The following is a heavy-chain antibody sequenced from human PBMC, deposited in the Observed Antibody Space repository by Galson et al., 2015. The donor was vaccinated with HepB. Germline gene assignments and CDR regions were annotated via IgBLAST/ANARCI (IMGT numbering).Heavy chain of an antibody. Sequence: SLRLSCAAPGFTFSSYGMHWVRQAPGKGLEWVAVIWYDGSNKYYADSVKGRFTISRDNSKNTLYLQMNSLRAEDTAVYYCARGGRYYYDRGDSSEGGYFDYWGQGTLVTVSS. D-gene: IGHD3-22*01. CDR1: GFTFSSYG. CDR2: IWYDGSNK. CDR3: ARGGRYYYDRGDSSEGGYFDY. J-gene: IGHJ4*02. V-gene: IGHV3-33*01.